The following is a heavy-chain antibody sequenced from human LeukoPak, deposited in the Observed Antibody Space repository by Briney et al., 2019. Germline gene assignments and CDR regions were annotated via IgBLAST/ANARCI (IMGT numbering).Heavy chain of an antibody. D-gene: IGHD3-10*01. V-gene: IGHV4-31*03. CDR2: IYYSGST. Sequence: PSETLSLTCTVSGGSISSGGYYWSWIRQHPGKGLEWIGYIYYSGSTYYNPSLKSRVTISVDTSKNQFSLKLSSVTAADTAVYYCASSNLGSLGQFDPWGQGTLVTVSS. CDR3: ASSNLGSLGQFDP. CDR1: GGSISSGGYY. J-gene: IGHJ5*02.